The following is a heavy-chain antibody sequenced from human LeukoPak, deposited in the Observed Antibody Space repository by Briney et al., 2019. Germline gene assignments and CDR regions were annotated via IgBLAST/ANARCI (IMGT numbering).Heavy chain of an antibody. J-gene: IGHJ4*02. CDR1: GFTFSSYW. Sequence: PGGSLRLSCAASGFTFSSYWMHWVRQAPGKGLGYVSAISSNGGSTYYANSVKGRFTISRDNSKNTLYLQMGSLRAEDMAVYYCARGEVTTVTTSDLADYWGQGTLVTVSS. V-gene: IGHV3-64*01. CDR2: ISSNGGST. CDR3: ARGEVTTVTTSDLADY. D-gene: IGHD4-17*01.